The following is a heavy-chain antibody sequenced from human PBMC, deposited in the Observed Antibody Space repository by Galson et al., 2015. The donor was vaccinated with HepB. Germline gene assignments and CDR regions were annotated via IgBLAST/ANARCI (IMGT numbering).Heavy chain of an antibody. D-gene: IGHD1-14*01. CDR1: GFTFSSYW. V-gene: IGHV4-34*01. Sequence: LRLSCAASGFTFSSYWMSWVRQAPGKGLEWIGEINHSGSTNYNPSLKSRVTISADTSKNQFSLKLSSVTAADTAVYYCARGRPNPFDYWGQGTLVTVSS. J-gene: IGHJ4*02. CDR3: ARGRPNPFDY. CDR2: INHSGST.